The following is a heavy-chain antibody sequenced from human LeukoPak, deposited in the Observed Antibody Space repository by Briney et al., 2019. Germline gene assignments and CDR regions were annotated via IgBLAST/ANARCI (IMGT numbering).Heavy chain of an antibody. J-gene: IGHJ4*02. D-gene: IGHD4-17*01. Sequence: PGGCLRLSRAASGLTFSTYCMNCVRHPPGRGLEWVSAIRGRGGSTYYADSMKGRFTICRDNTKNTLYLKMNSLRAEDTAVYYCAKFRFDYVLGGSFDYWGQGTLVTVSS. CDR2: IRGRGGST. CDR3: AKFRFDYVLGGSFDY. CDR1: GLTFSTYC. V-gene: IGHV3-23*01.